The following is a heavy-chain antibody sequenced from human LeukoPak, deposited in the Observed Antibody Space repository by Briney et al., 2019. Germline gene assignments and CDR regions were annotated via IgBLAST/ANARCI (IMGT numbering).Heavy chain of an antibody. V-gene: IGHV4-4*07. CDR3: ARVRGSSGSYEYYHYMDV. CDR2: IDTSGNT. CDR1: GGSISSYY. Sequence: SETLSLTCTVSGGSISSYYWSWIRQPAGKGLEWIGRIDTSGNTNYKPSLKSRVTMSVDTSKNQFSLNLSSVTAADTAVYYCARVRGSSGSYEYYHYMDVWGKGTTVTISS. J-gene: IGHJ6*03. D-gene: IGHD1-26*01.